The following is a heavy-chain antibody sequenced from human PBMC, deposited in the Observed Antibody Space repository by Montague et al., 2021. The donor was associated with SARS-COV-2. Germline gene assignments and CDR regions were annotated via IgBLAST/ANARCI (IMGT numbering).Heavy chain of an antibody. Sequence: CAISGDTVSSNSAAWNWLRQSPSRGLEWLGRTYYRSKWYNDYAVSVKSRITINPDTSKNQFSLQLNSVTPEDTAVYYCARDLGNLYDFWSTSYGMDVWGQGTTVTVSS. CDR2: TYYRSKWYN. J-gene: IGHJ6*02. CDR3: ARDLGNLYDFWSTSYGMDV. V-gene: IGHV6-1*01. CDR1: GDTVSSNSAA. D-gene: IGHD3-3*01.